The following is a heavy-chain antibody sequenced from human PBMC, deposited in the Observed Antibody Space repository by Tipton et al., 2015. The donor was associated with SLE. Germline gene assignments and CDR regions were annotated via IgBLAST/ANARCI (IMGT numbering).Heavy chain of an antibody. V-gene: IGHV3-21*01. Sequence: SLRLSCAASGFTFSSYSMNWVRQAPGKGLEWVSSISSSSSYIYYADSVKGRFTISRDNAKNSLYLQMNSLRAEDTAVYYCARDWQWLGYYYYYMDVWGKGTTVTVSS. CDR2: ISSSSSYI. J-gene: IGHJ6*03. CDR3: ARDWQWLGYYYYYMDV. D-gene: IGHD6-19*01. CDR1: GFTFSSYS.